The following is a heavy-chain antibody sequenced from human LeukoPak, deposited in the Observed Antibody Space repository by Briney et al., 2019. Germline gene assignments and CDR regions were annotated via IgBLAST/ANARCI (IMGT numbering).Heavy chain of an antibody. CDR3: ARGIAAVGIVGVFDC. V-gene: IGHV3-66*01. Sequence: GGSLRLSCSASGFTFSSYGIHWVRQAPGKGLEWVSVIYSSGNTHYADSVKGRFTISRDNSKNTLYLQMNSLRAEDTAVYYCARGIAAVGIVGVFDCWGQGTLVTVSS. CDR2: IYSSGNT. CDR1: GFTFSSYG. J-gene: IGHJ4*02. D-gene: IGHD6-13*01.